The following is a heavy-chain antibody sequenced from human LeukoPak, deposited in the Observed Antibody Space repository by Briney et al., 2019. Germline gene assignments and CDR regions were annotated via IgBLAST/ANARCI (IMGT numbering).Heavy chain of an antibody. CDR3: ARVELAPYYYYMDV. D-gene: IGHD1-7*01. CDR2: ISSSGTTI. V-gene: IGHV3-48*03. Sequence: GSLRLSCAASGFSIRSYEMNWVRQAPGKGLEWVSYISSSGTTIYYADSVKGRFTISRDNAKNSLYLQMNSLRAEDTAVYYCARVELAPYYYYMDVWGKGTTVTVSS. CDR1: GFSIRSYE. J-gene: IGHJ6*03.